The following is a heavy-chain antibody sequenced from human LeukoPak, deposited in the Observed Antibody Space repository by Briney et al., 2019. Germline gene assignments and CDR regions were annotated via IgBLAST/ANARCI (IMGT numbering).Heavy chain of an antibody. CDR3: AELGITMIGGV. J-gene: IGHJ6*04. Sequence: GGSLRLSCTASGFTFGDYAMSWVRQAPGKGLEWVSGINWYGGSTNYADSVKGRFTISRDNAKNSLYLQMNSLRAEDTAVYYCAELGITMIGGVWGKGTTVTISS. CDR1: GFTFGDYA. D-gene: IGHD3-10*02. V-gene: IGHV3-20*04. CDR2: INWYGGST.